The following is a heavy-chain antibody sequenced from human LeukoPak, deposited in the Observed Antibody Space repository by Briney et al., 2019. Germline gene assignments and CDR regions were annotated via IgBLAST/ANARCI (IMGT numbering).Heavy chain of an antibody. D-gene: IGHD4-17*01. Sequence: SETLSLTCAVYGGSFSGYYWSWIRQPPGKGLEWIGEINHSGSTNYNPSLKSRVTISVDTSKNQFSLKLSSVTAADTAVYYCARDPTVRIPSQYYFDYWGQGTLVTVSS. CDR3: ARDPTVRIPSQYYFDY. V-gene: IGHV4-34*01. CDR2: INHSGST. J-gene: IGHJ4*02. CDR1: GGSFSGYY.